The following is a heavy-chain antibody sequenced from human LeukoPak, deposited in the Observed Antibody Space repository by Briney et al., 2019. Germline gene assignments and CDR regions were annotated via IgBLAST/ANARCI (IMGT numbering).Heavy chain of an antibody. V-gene: IGHV1-69*13. CDR2: IIPIFGTA. Sequence: ASVKVSCKASGGTFSSYAISWVRQAPGQGLEWMGGIIPIFGTANYAQKFQGRVTITADESTSTAYMELSSLRSEDTAVYYCATDGYGALPQFDYWGQGPLVTVSS. CDR1: GGTFSSYA. D-gene: IGHD4/OR15-4a*01. J-gene: IGHJ4*02. CDR3: ATDGYGALPQFDY.